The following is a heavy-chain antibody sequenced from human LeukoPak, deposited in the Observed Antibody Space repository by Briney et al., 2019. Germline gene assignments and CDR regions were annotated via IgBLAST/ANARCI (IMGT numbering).Heavy chain of an antibody. CDR1: GGSISSYY. V-gene: IGHV4-59*01. D-gene: IGHD3-3*01. CDR3: ARAGYDFWSGYRGPDYFDL. J-gene: IGHJ4*02. CDR2: IFYSGST. Sequence: PSETLSLTCTVSGGSISSYYWSWIRQPPGKGLEWIGYIFYSGSTNYNPSLNSRVTMSVDTSMNQFSLKLSSVTAADTAVYYCARAGYDFWSGYRGPDYFDLWGQGTLVTVSS.